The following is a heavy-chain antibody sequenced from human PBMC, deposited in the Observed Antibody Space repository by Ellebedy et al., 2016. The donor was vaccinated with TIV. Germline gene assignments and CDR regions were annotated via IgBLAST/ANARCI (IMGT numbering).Heavy chain of an antibody. CDR2: IYHSGST. D-gene: IGHD4-17*01. CDR1: GGSISSSNW. J-gene: IGHJ6*02. V-gene: IGHV4-4*02. Sequence: SETLSLTXAVSGGSISSSNWWGWVRQPPGKGLEWIGEIYHSGSTNYNPSLKSRVTISVDKSKNQFSLKLSSVTAADTAVYYCARDHRTVTLRYYYYGMDVWGQGTTVTVSS. CDR3: ARDHRTVTLRYYYYGMDV.